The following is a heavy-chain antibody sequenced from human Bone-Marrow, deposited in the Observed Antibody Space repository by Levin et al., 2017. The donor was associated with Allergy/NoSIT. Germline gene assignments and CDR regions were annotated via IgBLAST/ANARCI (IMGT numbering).Heavy chain of an antibody. D-gene: IGHD5-12*01. J-gene: IGHJ6*03. CDR2: IIPIFGTA. Sequence: VASVKVSCKASGGTFSSYAISWVRQAPGQGLEWMGGIIPIFGTANYAQKFQGRVTITADESTSTAYMELSSLRSEDTAVYYCARVEVVATYATTDYYYYMDVWGKGTTVTVSS. V-gene: IGHV1-69*13. CDR3: ARVEVVATYATTDYYYYMDV. CDR1: GGTFSSYA.